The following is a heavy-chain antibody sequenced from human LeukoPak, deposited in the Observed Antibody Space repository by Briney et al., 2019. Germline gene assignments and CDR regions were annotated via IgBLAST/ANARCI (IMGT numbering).Heavy chain of an antibody. V-gene: IGHV4-31*03. CDR1: GASITSGAYY. Sequence: SQTLSLTCTVPGASITSGAYYWTWIRQHPGEGLEWIGYSSYSGSAYYNPSLKSRVTISVDTSKSQFSLKLSSVTAADTAVYYCARYYCASSRCPGVDYWGQGTLVTVSS. D-gene: IGHD2-2*01. J-gene: IGHJ4*02. CDR3: ARYYCASSRCPGVDY. CDR2: SSYSGSA.